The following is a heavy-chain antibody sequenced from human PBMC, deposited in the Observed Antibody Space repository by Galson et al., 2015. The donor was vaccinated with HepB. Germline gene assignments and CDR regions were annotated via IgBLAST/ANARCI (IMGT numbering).Heavy chain of an antibody. Sequence: SVKVSCKASGYTFTGYYMHWVRQAPGQGLEWMGWINPNSGGTNYAQKFQGWVTMTRDTSISTAYMELSRLRSDDTAVYYCARGGWDPIFYSSGWSPPRSPFDYWGQGTLVTVSS. V-gene: IGHV1-2*04. D-gene: IGHD6-19*01. CDR3: ARGGWDPIFYSSGWSPPRSPFDY. J-gene: IGHJ4*02. CDR1: GYTFTGYY. CDR2: INPNSGGT.